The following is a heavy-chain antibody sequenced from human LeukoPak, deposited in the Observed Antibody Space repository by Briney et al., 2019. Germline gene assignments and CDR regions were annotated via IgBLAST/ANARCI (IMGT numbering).Heavy chain of an antibody. CDR2: IYHSGST. CDR3: ARGGGYTAEFVF. D-gene: IGHD3-16*01. CDR1: GGSISSGDYS. Sequence: TLSLTCAVSGGSISSGDYSWSWIRQPPGKGLEWIGYIYHSGSTYYNPSLKSRITISIDRSKNQFSLSLSSVTAADTAIYYCARGGGYTAEFVFWGQGALVTVSS. V-gene: IGHV4-30-2*01. J-gene: IGHJ4*02.